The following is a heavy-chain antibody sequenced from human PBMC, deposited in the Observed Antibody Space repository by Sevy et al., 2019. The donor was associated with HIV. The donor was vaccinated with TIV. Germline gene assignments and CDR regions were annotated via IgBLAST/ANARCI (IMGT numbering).Heavy chain of an antibody. CDR2: ISAYNGNT. J-gene: IGHJ1*01. CDR3: ARDSGGAAAGTGRGRD. CDR1: GYTFTSYG. V-gene: IGHV1-18*04. Sequence: ASVKVSCKASGYTFTSYGISWVRQAPGQGLEWMGWISAYNGNTNYAQKLQGRVTMTTDTSTSTAYMELRSLRSDDTAVYYGARDSGGAAAGTGRGRDWGQGTLVTVSS. D-gene: IGHD6-13*01.